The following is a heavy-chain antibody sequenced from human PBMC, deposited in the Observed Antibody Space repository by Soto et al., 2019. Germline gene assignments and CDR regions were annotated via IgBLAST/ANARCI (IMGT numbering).Heavy chain of an antibody. D-gene: IGHD1-7*01. Sequence: EVQLLESGGGLVQPGGSLRLSCAASGFTFSSYAMSWVRQAPGKGLEWVSAVSGSGGSTYYADSVKGRFTISRDNSKNTLYLQMNSLRAEDTAVYYCAKGNYDLNYYYYYYYMDVWGKGTTVTVSS. CDR2: VSGSGGST. V-gene: IGHV3-23*01. CDR3: AKGNYDLNYYYYYYYMDV. J-gene: IGHJ6*03. CDR1: GFTFSSYA.